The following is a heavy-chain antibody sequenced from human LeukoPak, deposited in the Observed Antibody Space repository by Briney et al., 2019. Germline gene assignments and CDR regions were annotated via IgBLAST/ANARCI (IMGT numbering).Heavy chain of an antibody. D-gene: IGHD3-22*01. CDR1: GGSISSYY. CDR3: ARHQLDYYDSSGYLDY. J-gene: IGHJ4*02. V-gene: IGHV4-59*08. Sequence: SETLSLTCTVSGGSISSYYWSWIRQPPGKGLEWIGYIYYSGSTNYNPSLKSRVTISVDTSKNQFSLKLSSVTAADTAVYYFARHQLDYYDSSGYLDYWGQGTLVTVSS. CDR2: IYYSGST.